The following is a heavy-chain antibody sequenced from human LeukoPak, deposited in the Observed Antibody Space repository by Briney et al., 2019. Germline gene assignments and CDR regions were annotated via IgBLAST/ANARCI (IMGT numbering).Heavy chain of an antibody. J-gene: IGHJ4*02. CDR3: ARDYGGNSD. V-gene: IGHV4-39*07. D-gene: IGHD4-23*01. CDR2: INHSGST. Sequence: SETLSLTCTVSGGSISSSSYYWGWIRQPPGKGLEWIGEINHSGSTNYNPSLKSRVTISVDTSKNQFSLKLSSVTAADTAVYYCARDYGGNSDWGQGTLVTVSS. CDR1: GGSISSSSYY.